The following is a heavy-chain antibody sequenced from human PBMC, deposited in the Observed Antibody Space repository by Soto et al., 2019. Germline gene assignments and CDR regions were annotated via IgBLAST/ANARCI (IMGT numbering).Heavy chain of an antibody. V-gene: IGHV3-23*01. D-gene: IGHD5-18*01. CDR1: GFTFSNNA. CDR2: ISGSGGNT. J-gene: IGHJ3*01. Sequence: LRLSCAASGFTFSNNAMSWVRQAPGKGLEWVSSISGSGGNTYYAESVKGRFTISRDNSKNTLYVQINTLRAEDTAVYYCAKDRGYSYGWAKSDAFDVWGHGTMVTVPS. CDR3: AKDRGYSYGWAKSDAFDV.